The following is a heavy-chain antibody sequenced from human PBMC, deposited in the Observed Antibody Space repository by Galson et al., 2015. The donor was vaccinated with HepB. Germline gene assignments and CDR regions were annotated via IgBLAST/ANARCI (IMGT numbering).Heavy chain of an antibody. J-gene: IGHJ4*02. D-gene: IGHD6-19*01. CDR3: AKLGSSGSS. Sequence: SLRLSCAASGLIFRNYGMHWVRQAPGKGLEWVAVIWYDGRDQKYAVSVKGRFTISRDNSRNTRYLQMSSLRVEDTALYYCAKLGSSGSSWGQGTLVPVSP. CDR1: GLIFRNYG. CDR2: IWYDGRDQ. V-gene: IGHV3-33*06.